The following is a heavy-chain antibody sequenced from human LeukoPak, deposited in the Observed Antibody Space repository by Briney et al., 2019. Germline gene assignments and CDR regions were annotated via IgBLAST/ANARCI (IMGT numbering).Heavy chain of an antibody. D-gene: IGHD6-13*01. Sequence: PGGSLRLSCAASGYTFSSYAMSWVRQAPGKGLEWVAVISYDGSNKYYADSVKGRFTISRDNSKNTLYLQMNSLRAEDTAVYYCARDRVAAAGVQYYYYGMDVWGQGTTVTVSS. CDR2: ISYDGSNK. V-gene: IGHV3-30-3*01. CDR3: ARDRVAAAGVQYYYYGMDV. CDR1: GYTFSSYA. J-gene: IGHJ6*02.